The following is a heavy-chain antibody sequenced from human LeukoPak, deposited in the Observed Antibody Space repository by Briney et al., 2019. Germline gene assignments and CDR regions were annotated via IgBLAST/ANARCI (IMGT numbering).Heavy chain of an antibody. CDR3: ARHEESPWMVVAANNWFDP. D-gene: IGHD2-15*01. V-gene: IGHV4-39*01. CDR2: IYYSGST. Sequence: SETLSLTCTVSGGSISSSSYYWGWIRRPPGKGLEWIGSIYYSGSTYYNPSLKSRVTISVDTSKNQFSLKLSSVTAADTAVYYCARHEESPWMVVAANNWFDPWGQGTLVTVSS. CDR1: GGSISSSSYY. J-gene: IGHJ5*02.